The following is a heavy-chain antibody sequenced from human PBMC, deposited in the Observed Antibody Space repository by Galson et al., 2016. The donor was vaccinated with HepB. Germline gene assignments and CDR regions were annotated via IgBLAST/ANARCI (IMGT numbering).Heavy chain of an antibody. Sequence: SLRLSCAASGFTFDEYAMHWVRQVPGKGLEWVSGISRNSGRIAYADSVKGRFTISRDNARNSLFLQMNSLRVEDTAFYYCAKDQGRWFRAVPHSWGQGTLVTVSS. CDR2: ISRNSGRI. V-gene: IGHV3-9*01. CDR3: AKDQGRWFRAVPHS. CDR1: GFTFDEYA. D-gene: IGHD3-10*01. J-gene: IGHJ4*02.